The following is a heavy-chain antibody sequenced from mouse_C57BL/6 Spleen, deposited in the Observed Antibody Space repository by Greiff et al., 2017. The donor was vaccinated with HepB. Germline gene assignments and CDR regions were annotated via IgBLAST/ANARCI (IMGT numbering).Heavy chain of an antibody. J-gene: IGHJ3*01. V-gene: IGHV1-22*01. D-gene: IGHD2-1*01. CDR3: ARGWDGNGPAD. Sequence: VPLQLSGPELVKPGASVKMSCKASGYTFTDYNIHWVTQSHGKSLVWIGYINPNNGGTSYNQKFTGKATLTVNKSYSTADMELRSLTSEDSAVYYCARGWDGNGPADWGEGTLVTVSA. CDR1: GYTFTDYN. CDR2: INPNNGGT.